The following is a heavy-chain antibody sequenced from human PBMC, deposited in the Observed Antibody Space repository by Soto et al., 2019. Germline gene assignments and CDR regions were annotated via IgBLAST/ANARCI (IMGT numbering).Heavy chain of an antibody. J-gene: IGHJ5*02. CDR3: AKDHVRGWPRCWFDP. CDR2: ISYDGSNK. CDR1: GFTFSSYG. V-gene: IGHV3-30*18. Sequence: GGSLRLSCAASGFTFSSYGMHWVRQAPGKGLEWVAVISYDGSNKYYADSVKGRFTISRDNSKNTLYLQMNSLRAEDTAVYYCAKDHVRGWPRCWFDPWGQGTLVTVSS. D-gene: IGHD6-19*01.